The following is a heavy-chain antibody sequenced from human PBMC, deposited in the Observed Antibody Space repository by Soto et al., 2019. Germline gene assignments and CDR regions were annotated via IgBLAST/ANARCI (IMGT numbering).Heavy chain of an antibody. CDR3: ARDNSIAVAGIFDY. V-gene: IGHV3-33*01. J-gene: IGHJ4*02. CDR1: GFTFSSYG. D-gene: IGHD6-19*01. CDR2: IWYDGSNK. Sequence: PGGSLRLSCAASGFTFSSYGMHWVRQAPGKGLEWVAVIWYDGSNKYYADSVKGRFTISRDNSKNTLYLQVNSLRAEDTAVYYCARDNSIAVAGIFDYWGQGTLVTVSS.